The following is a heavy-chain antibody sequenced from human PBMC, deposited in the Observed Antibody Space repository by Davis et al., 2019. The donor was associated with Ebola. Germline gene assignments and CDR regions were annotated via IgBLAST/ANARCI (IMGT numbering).Heavy chain of an antibody. Sequence: AASVKVSCKTSGNAFTGYYIHWVRQVPGEGLECMGRIHADSGVTEYSQRFQGRVTMTRDMSITTAYMELTRLTSDDTAVYYCARVPPHTNVWGHDYFDYWGQGTLVIVSS. CDR3: ARVPPHTNVWGHDYFDY. V-gene: IGHV1-2*06. D-gene: IGHD7-27*01. J-gene: IGHJ4*02. CDR2: IHADSGVT. CDR1: GNAFTGYY.